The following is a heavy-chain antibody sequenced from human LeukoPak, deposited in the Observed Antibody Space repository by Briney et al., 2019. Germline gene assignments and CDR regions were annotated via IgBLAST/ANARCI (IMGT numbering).Heavy chain of an antibody. CDR1: GGSISSYY. CDR3: ARLLYYYGSGPVDI. V-gene: IGHV4-59*01. CDR2: IYYSGST. D-gene: IGHD3-10*01. J-gene: IGHJ3*02. Sequence: PSETLSLTCTVSGGSISSYYWSWLRQPPGKGLEWIGYIYYSGSTNYNPSLKSRVTISVDTSKNQFSLKLSSVTAADTAVYYCARLLYYYGSGPVDIWGQGTMVTVSS.